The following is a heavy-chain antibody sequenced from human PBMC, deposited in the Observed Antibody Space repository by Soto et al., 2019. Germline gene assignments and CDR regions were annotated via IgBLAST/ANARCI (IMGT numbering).Heavy chain of an antibody. V-gene: IGHV3-33*01. Sequence: HVQLVESGGGVVQPGRSLRLSCAASGFTFSSYGLHWVRQAPGKGLEWVAVIWYDGSDKFYADSVKGRFTISRDNSKKTLYLQMNSLRAEDTAVYYCARDNQQLAYGMDVWGQGTTVTVSS. J-gene: IGHJ6*02. CDR3: ARDNQQLAYGMDV. CDR2: IWYDGSDK. CDR1: GFTFSSYG. D-gene: IGHD6-13*01.